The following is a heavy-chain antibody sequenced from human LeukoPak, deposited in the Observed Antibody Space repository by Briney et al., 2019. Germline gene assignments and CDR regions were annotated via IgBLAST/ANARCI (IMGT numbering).Heavy chain of an antibody. D-gene: IGHD2-2*01. J-gene: IGHJ3*02. Sequence: ASVKVSCKASGYTFTSYGISWVRQAPGQGLEWMGWISAYNGNTNYAQKLQGRVTMITDTSTSTAYMELRSLRSDDTAVYYCARSIVVVPAAMRGAFDIWGQGTMVTVSS. V-gene: IGHV1-18*01. CDR2: ISAYNGNT. CDR1: GYTFTSYG. CDR3: ARSIVVVPAAMRGAFDI.